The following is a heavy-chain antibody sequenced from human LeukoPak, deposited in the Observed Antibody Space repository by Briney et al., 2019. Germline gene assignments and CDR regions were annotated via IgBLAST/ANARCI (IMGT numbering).Heavy chain of an antibody. V-gene: IGHV3-11*05. CDR3: ARAGTGEGALDI. CDR2: IFSSSIYT. J-gene: IGHJ3*02. CDR1: GFTFSDYS. D-gene: IGHD7-27*01. Sequence: GGSLRLSCAASGFTFSDYSMNWLRQAPGKGLEWVSYIFSSSIYTNYADSVKGRFTISMDNAENSLFLQMSSLKVEDTAVYYCARAGTGEGALDIWGRGTLVTVSS.